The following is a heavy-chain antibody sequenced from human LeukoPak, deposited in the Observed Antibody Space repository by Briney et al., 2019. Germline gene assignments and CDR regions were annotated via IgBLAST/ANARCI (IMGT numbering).Heavy chain of an antibody. CDR3: ASPSGYSYVSSFDY. CDR1: GFTFSSYW. CDR2: IKQDGSEK. J-gene: IGHJ4*02. V-gene: IGHV3-7*01. Sequence: PGGSLRLSCAASGFTFSSYWMSWVRQAPGKGREWVANIKQDGSEKYYVDSVKGRFTISRDNAKNSLYLQMNSLRAEDTAVYYCASPSGYSYVSSFDYWGQGTLVTVSS. D-gene: IGHD5-18*01.